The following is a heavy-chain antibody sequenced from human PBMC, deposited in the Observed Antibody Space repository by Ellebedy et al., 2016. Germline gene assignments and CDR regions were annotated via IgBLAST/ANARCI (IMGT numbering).Heavy chain of an antibody. V-gene: IGHV3-13*04. CDR3: ARINDGGN. CDR2: IDTAGDT. CDR1: GFTFSDSD. Sequence: GESLKISCAASGFTFSDSDMHWVRQATGKGLELVSSIDTAGDTYYVDSVKGRFTISRDNARNSLFLQMNSLRDEDTALYYCARINDGGNWGQGTRVTVSS. D-gene: IGHD3-16*01. J-gene: IGHJ4*02.